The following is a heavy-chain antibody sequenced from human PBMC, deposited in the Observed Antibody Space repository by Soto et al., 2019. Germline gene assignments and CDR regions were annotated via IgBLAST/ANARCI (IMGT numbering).Heavy chain of an antibody. J-gene: IGHJ4*02. Sequence: GGSLRLSCAASGFTFSSYSMNWVRQAPGKGLEWVSSISSSSSYIYYADSVKGRFTISRDNAKNSLYLQMNSLRAEDTAVYYCARVRNGVVAANDYWGQGTLVTVSS. V-gene: IGHV3-21*01. CDR1: GFTFSSYS. D-gene: IGHD2-15*01. CDR2: ISSSSSYI. CDR3: ARVRNGVVAANDY.